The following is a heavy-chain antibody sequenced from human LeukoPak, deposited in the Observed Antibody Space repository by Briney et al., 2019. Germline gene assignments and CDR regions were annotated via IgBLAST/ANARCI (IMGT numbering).Heavy chain of an antibody. J-gene: IGHJ5*02. CDR1: GFTFSSYS. Sequence: PGGSLRLSCAASGFTFSSYSMNWVRQAPGKGLEWVSSISSSSSYIYYADSVKGRFTISRDNAKNSLYLQMNSLRAEDTAVYYCAKDTSGGPHAGWFDPWGQGTLVTVSS. CDR3: AKDTSGGPHAGWFDP. D-gene: IGHD6-19*01. V-gene: IGHV3-21*04. CDR2: ISSSSSYI.